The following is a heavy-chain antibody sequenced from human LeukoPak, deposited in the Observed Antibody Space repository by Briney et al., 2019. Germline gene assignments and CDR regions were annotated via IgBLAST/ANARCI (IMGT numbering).Heavy chain of an antibody. CDR1: GQSFIYNF. CDR3: ARRRVGTTFYYYYYMEV. CDR2: LNHSGST. J-gene: IGHJ6*03. D-gene: IGHD1-26*01. V-gene: IGHV4-34*01. Sequence: SQTLSLTWAVYGQSFIYNFWTSIRQPPGKGMEWLGELNHSGSTNYNPSLKSRVTMSVDRAKNQLSLNLSCVTAADTAVYYCARRRVGTTFYYYYYMEVWGKGTTVTISS.